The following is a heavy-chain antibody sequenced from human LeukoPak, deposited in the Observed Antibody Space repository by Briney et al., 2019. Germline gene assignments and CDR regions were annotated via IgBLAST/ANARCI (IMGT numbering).Heavy chain of an antibody. J-gene: IGHJ4*02. CDR1: GFTFSSYS. V-gene: IGHV3-21*01. CDR3: ARGGYSSSWSGFDY. CDR2: ISSSSSYI. Sequence: GGSLRLSCAASGFTFSSYSMNWVRQAPGKGPEWVSSISSSSSYIYYADSVKGRFTISRDNAKNSLYLQMNSLRAEDTAVYYCARGGYSSSWSGFDYWGQGTLVTVSS. D-gene: IGHD6-13*01.